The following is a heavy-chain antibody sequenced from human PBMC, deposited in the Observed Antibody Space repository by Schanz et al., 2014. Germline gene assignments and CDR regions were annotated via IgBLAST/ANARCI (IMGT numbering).Heavy chain of an antibody. CDR1: GYIFINSG. Sequence: QIQLVQSGPEVKKPGATVKVSCKASGYIFINSGISWVRQAPGQGLEWMGWISAYNGNTKYPQKLQGRVTMTTDTSTSTAYMELRSLRSDDTAEYYSARAIKGEVAMFGVIAAQSYYDMDVWGKGTTVTVSS. J-gene: IGHJ6*03. CDR2: ISAYNGNT. CDR3: ARAIKGEVAMFGVIAAQSYYDMDV. D-gene: IGHD2-21*01. V-gene: IGHV1-18*01.